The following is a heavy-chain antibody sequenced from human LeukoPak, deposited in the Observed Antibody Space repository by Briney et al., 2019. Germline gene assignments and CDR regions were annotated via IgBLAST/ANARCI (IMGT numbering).Heavy chain of an antibody. V-gene: IGHV4-34*01. CDR2: INHSGST. CDR1: GGSFSGYY. D-gene: IGHD1-20*01. J-gene: IGHJ4*02. Sequence: SETLSLTCAVYGGSFSGYYWSWIRQPPGKGLEWIGEINHSGSTNYNPSLKSRVTISVDTSKNQSSLKLSSVTAADTAVYYCARGANYNWDSWGQGTLVTVSS. CDR3: ARGANYNWDS.